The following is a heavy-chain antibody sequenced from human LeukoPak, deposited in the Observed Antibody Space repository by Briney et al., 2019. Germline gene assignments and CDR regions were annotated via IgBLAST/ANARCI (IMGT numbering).Heavy chain of an antibody. D-gene: IGHD5-18*01. CDR3: AKAGGPRGYSYGYNWFDP. CDR1: GFTFDDYA. CDR2: ISWNSGSI. J-gene: IGHJ5*02. V-gene: IGHV3-9*01. Sequence: PGGSLRLSCAASGFTFDDYAMHWVRQAPGKGLEWVSGISWNSGSIGYADSVKGRFTISRDNAKNSLYLEMNSLRAEDTALYYCAKAGGPRGYSYGYNWFDPWGQGTLVTVSS.